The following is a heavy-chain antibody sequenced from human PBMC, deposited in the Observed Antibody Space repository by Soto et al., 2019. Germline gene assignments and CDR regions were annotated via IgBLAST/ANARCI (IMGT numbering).Heavy chain of an antibody. D-gene: IGHD6-13*01. CDR1: GGSISSYY. CDR2: IYYSGCT. CDR3: ARGVAAAGTVDDAFDI. V-gene: IGHV4-59*01. Sequence: PSETLSLTCTVSGGSISSYYWSWIRQPPGKGLEWIGYIYYSGCTNYNPSLKSRVTISVDTSKNQFSLKLSSVTAADTAVYYCARGVAAAGTVDDAFDIWGQGTMVTV. J-gene: IGHJ3*02.